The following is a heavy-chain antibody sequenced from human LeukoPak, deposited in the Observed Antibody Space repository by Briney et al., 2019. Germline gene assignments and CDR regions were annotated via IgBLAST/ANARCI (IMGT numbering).Heavy chain of an antibody. D-gene: IGHD5-24*01. V-gene: IGHV4-34*01. CDR3: ARGGVLESPDAFDI. CDR2: INHSGST. Sequence: ASETLSLTCAVYGGSFSGYYWSWIRQPPGKGLEWIGEINHSGSTNYNPSLKSRVTISVDTSRNQFSLKLSSVTAADTAVYYCARGGVLESPDAFDIWGQGTMVTVSS. CDR1: GGSFSGYY. J-gene: IGHJ3*02.